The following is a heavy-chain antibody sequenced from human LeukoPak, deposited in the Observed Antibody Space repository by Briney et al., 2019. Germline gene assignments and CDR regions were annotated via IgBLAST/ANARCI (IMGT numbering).Heavy chain of an antibody. CDR1: GFMFSDYA. D-gene: IGHD6-19*01. V-gene: IGHV3-23*01. J-gene: IGHJ4*02. CDR3: ARSLRVAVAASY. CDR2: ISGSGGST. Sequence: GGSLRLSCAASGFMFSDYAMSWVRQAPGKGLEWVSFISGSGGSTYYADSVRGRITISRDNSRSTLYLQVNSLRAEDTAVYYCARSLRVAVAASYWGQGTLVTVSS.